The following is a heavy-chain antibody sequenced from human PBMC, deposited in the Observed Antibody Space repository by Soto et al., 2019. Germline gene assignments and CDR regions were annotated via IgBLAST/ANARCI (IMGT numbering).Heavy chain of an antibody. CDR2: VYYSGSS. CDR1: NGSISTYY. J-gene: IGHJ5*02. D-gene: IGHD3-16*02. CDR3: VRDYLLAGFDT. V-gene: IGHV4-59*01. Sequence: PPETLSLTCTASNGSISTYYRTWVRQPPGKGLEWIGYVYYSGSSNYNPSLKSRVGMSIDTSKNQFSLELKSVTAADTATYHCVRDYLLAGFDTCGQGILGTSPQ.